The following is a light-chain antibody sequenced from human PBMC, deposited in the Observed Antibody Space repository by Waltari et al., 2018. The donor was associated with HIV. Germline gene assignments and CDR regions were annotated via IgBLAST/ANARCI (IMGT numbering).Light chain of an antibody. CDR2: EVS. CDR1: SRDVGSFNL. J-gene: IGLJ3*02. CDR3: CSYAGSSTWV. V-gene: IGLV2-23*02. Sequence: QSALTQPASVSGSPGKSITISSTGTSRDVGSFNLVSWYQQHPGKAPNLMIYEVSKRPSGVSKLFSGSKSGNTASLTISGLQAEDEADYYCCSYAGSSTWVCGGGTKLTVL.